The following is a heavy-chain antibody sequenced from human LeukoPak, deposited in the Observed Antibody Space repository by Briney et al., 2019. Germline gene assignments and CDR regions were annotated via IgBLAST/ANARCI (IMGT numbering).Heavy chain of an antibody. Sequence: GASVKVSCKASGYTFTGYYMHWVRQAPGQGLEWMGWINPNSGGTNYAQKFQGRVTMTRDTSISTAYMELSRLRSDDTAVYYCARVLAARGCYYYYYMDVWGKGTTVTVSS. CDR1: GYTFTGYY. D-gene: IGHD6-13*01. J-gene: IGHJ6*03. CDR2: INPNSGGT. V-gene: IGHV1-2*02. CDR3: ARVLAARGCYYYYYMDV.